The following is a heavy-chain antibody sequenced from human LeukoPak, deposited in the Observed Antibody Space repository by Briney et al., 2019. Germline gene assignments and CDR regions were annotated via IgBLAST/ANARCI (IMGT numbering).Heavy chain of an antibody. D-gene: IGHD1-1*01. V-gene: IGHV1-2*02. J-gene: IGHJ5*02. CDR2: INPNNGGT. CDR3: ARSTKLAIDS. CDR1: GYTFTAYY. Sequence: ASVKVSCKASGYTFTAYYIHWVRQALGQGLEWMGWINPNNGGTNFAQKFQGRVTMTRDTSISTVYMELSRLTSDDTAVYYCARSTKLAIDSWGQGTLVTVSS.